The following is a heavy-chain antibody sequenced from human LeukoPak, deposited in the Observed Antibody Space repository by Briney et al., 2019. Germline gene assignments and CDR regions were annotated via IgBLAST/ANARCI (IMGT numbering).Heavy chain of an antibody. CDR2: IYYSGST. CDR1: GGSISSGDYY. CDR3: ARPLRDGYNSYYFDY. D-gene: IGHD5-24*01. Sequence: PSETLSLTCIVSGGSISSGDYYWGWIRQPPGKGLEWIGSIYYSGSTYYNPSLKSRVTISVDTSKNQFSLELSSVTAADTAVYYCARPLRDGYNSYYFDYWGQGTLVTVSS. J-gene: IGHJ4*02. V-gene: IGHV4-39*01.